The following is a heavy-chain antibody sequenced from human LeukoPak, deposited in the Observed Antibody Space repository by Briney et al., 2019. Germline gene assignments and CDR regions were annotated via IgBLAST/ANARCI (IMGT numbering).Heavy chain of an antibody. CDR2: INSDGSST. CDR1: GFTFSSYW. V-gene: IGHV3-74*01. J-gene: IGHJ4*02. CDR3: ARDYGDGAALFDY. Sequence: GGSLRLSCAPSGFTFSSYWMHWVRQAPGKGLLWVSRINSDGSSTSYADSVKGRFTISRDNAKNTLYLQMNSLRAEDTAVYYCARDYGDGAALFDYWGQGTLVTVSP. D-gene: IGHD4-17*01.